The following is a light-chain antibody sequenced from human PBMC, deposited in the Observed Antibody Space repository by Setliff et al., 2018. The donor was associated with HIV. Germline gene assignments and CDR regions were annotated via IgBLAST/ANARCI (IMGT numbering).Light chain of an antibody. CDR3: CSYAGSPYV. Sequence: QSVLAQPRSVSGSPGQSATISCTGTSSDVGGYNYVSWYQQHPGKAPKLVIFDVSKRPSGVPDRFSGSKSGNTASLTISGLQAEDEADYYCCSYAGSPYVFGTGTKV. CDR1: SSDVGGYNY. CDR2: DVS. V-gene: IGLV2-11*01. J-gene: IGLJ1*01.